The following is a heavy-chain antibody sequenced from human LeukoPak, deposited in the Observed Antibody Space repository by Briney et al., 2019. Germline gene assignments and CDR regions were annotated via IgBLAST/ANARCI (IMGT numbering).Heavy chain of an antibody. Sequence: SETLSLTCTISGGSINDYFCSWIRQPPGKGLEWIGYIYYSGTSNYNPSLKSRVTISLDTSKNQFSLKLTSVTAADTAVYYCATGRYYYGSEYWGQGTLFTVSS. CDR3: ATGRYYYGSEY. CDR1: GGSINDYF. J-gene: IGHJ4*02. D-gene: IGHD3-10*01. V-gene: IGHV4-59*01. CDR2: IYYSGTS.